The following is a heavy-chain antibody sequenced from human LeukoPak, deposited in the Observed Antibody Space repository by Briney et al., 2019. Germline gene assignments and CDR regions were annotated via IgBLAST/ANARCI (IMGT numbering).Heavy chain of an antibody. CDR3: TRVRQGSQSDY. CDR1: GDSISSGNYH. J-gene: IGHJ4*02. V-gene: IGHV4-39*07. Sequence: SETLSLTCTVSGDSISSGNYHWAWIRQPPGKGLECIGSIHHSGNAYYNSSLESRVTISVDMSKNQFSLQLRSVTAADTAVYCCTRVRQGSQSDYWGQGTLVTVSS. CDR2: IHHSGNA.